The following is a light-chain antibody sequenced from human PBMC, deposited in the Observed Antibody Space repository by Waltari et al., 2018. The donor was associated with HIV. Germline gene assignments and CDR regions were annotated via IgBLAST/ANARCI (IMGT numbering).Light chain of an antibody. Sequence: SYVLTQPPSVSVVPGKTATITCGGDNIGTKSVQWYQQRPGQAPVLVVYHDNNRPSGVRERFSGSNSGDTATLTISRVEARDEADYYCQAWYHSDDPIFFGGGTQLTVL. V-gene: IGLV3-21*03. CDR2: HDN. CDR1: NIGTKS. CDR3: QAWYHSDDPIF. J-gene: IGLJ2*01.